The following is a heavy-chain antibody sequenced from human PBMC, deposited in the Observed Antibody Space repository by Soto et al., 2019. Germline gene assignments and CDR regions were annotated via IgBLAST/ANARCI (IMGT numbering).Heavy chain of an antibody. CDR2: IYWDDDR. CDR3: ARTFASGSRPIGDFDY. Sequence: QITLKESGPTLVKPTQTLTLTCTFSGFSLSTSGVGVGWIRRPPGKALEWLALIYWDDDRRYSPFLKSRFIITRDTSKNQVVLTMMNMDPVDTATYYCARTFASGSRPIGDFDYWGQGILVTISS. V-gene: IGHV2-5*02. CDR1: GFSLSTSGVG. J-gene: IGHJ4*02. D-gene: IGHD3-10*01.